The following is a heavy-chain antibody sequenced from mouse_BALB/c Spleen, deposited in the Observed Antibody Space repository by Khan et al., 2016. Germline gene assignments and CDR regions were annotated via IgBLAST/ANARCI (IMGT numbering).Heavy chain of an antibody. CDR2: INPSTGYT. CDR3: ARGGYYYAMDY. J-gene: IGHJ4*01. CDR1: GYTFTSYW. Sequence: QIQLVQSGAELAKPGASVKMSCKASGYTFTSYWMHWVKQRPGQGLEWIGYINPSTGYTEYNQKFKDKATLTADKSSSTAYMQLSSLTSEDSAVYYCARGGYYYAMDYWGQGTSVTVSS. D-gene: IGHD3-1*01. V-gene: IGHV1-7*01.